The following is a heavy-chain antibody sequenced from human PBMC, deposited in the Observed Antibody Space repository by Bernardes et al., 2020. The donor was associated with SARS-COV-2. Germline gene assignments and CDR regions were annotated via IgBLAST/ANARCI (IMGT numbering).Heavy chain of an antibody. J-gene: IGHJ6*03. Sequence: GGSLRLSCAASGFTFSSYAMHWVRQAPGKGLEWVAVISYDGSNKYYADSVKGRFTISRDNSKNTLYLQMNSLRAEDTAVYYCARDPCGNWNSGYYYYYMGVWGKGTTVTVSS. CDR1: GFTFSSYA. D-gene: IGHD1-7*01. CDR3: ARDPCGNWNSGYYYYYMGV. V-gene: IGHV3-30*04. CDR2: ISYDGSNK.